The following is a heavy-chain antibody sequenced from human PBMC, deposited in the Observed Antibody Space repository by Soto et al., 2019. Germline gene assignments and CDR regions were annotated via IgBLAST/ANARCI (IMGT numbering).Heavy chain of an antibody. D-gene: IGHD3-10*01. J-gene: IGHJ3*01. V-gene: IGHV3-74*01. CDR3: ARGDRGGFDL. CDR2: VHSGGTTT. CDR1: GFTFDYYW. Sequence: EVQLVESGGGLVQPGESLRLSCAASGFTFDYYWMHWVRQAPGKGLVWVSRVHSGGTTTTYADSVKGRFTISRDNAMNPVSLQMSSLRAEDTAIYYCARGDRGGFDLWGHGTMVTVSS.